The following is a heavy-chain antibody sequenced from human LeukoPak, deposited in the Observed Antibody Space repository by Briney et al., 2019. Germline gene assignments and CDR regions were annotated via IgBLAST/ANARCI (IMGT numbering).Heavy chain of an antibody. CDR3: ARGGGAF. Sequence: GGSLRLSCAVSGFTFSNYGMSWVRQAPGKGLEWVANIKPDGGEKHYVDSVKGRFTISRVNAKSSLYLQMNSLRAEDTAMYYCARGGGAFWGQGTLVTVSS. V-gene: IGHV3-7*01. CDR2: IKPDGGEK. D-gene: IGHD1-26*01. J-gene: IGHJ4*02. CDR1: GFTFSNYG.